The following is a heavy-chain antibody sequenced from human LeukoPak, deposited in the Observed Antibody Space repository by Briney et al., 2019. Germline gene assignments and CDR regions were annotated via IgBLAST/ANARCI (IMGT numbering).Heavy chain of an antibody. CDR1: GGSISSSY. CDR2: ISDSGSS. V-gene: IGHV4-59*08. Sequence: SETLSLTCTVSGGSISSSYWSWLRQPPGKGLEWIGYISDSGSSNYNSSLKSRLTISLDTSKNQLSLNLSSVTAAGTAVYYCAIHRSGSYSHWGQGILVTVSS. CDR3: AIHRSGSYSH. D-gene: IGHD1-26*01. J-gene: IGHJ4*02.